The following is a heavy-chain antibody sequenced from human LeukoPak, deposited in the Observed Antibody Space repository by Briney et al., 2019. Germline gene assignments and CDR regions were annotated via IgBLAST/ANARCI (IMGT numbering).Heavy chain of an antibody. D-gene: IGHD1-26*01. CDR3: AKGTGRYWTCFDY. CDR2: ISWNSGSI. V-gene: IGHV3-9*01. Sequence: GRSLRLSCAASGFTFDDYAMHWIRQAPGKGLEWVSGISWNSGSIDYAVSVKGRFTISRDNAKNSLSLQMNSLRPEDTAFYYCAKGTGRYWTCFDYWGQGTLVTVSS. J-gene: IGHJ4*02. CDR1: GFTFDDYA.